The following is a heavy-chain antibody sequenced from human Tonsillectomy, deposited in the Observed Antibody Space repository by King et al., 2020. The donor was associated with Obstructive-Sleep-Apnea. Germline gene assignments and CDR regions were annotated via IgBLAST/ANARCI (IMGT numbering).Heavy chain of an antibody. D-gene: IGHD5/OR15-5a*01. J-gene: IGHJ3*01. Sequence: QEQLVQSGGDVKKPGASVKVSCKASGDTFTNYGINWVRQAPGQGLEWMGWISVYSGYTNYAQKFQGRVTMTTDTSTSTAYMQLRSLTYDDTALYYCARSPVDDTRAPPTLYVWGQGTRVTV. CDR1: GDTFTNYG. CDR3: ARSPVDDTRAPPTLYV. CDR2: ISVYSGYT. V-gene: IGHV1-18*04.